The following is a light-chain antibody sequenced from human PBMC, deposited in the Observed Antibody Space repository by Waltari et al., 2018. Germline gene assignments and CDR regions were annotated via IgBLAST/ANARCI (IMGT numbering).Light chain of an antibody. V-gene: IGKV3-20*01. J-gene: IGKJ1*01. Sequence: EIVLTQSPGTLSLSPGARATLSCRASQRVTSTYLAWYQQKPGQAPRLLIYGASNRASGIPDRFSGSGSGTDYTLTISRLEPEDFAVYYCQQSYSAPRTFGQGTKVEIK. CDR2: GAS. CDR1: QRVTSTY. CDR3: QQSYSAPRT.